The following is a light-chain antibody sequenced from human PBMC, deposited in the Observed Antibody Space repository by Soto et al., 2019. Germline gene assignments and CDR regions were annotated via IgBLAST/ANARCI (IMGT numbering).Light chain of an antibody. CDR1: NSDVGSYNF. CDR3: SSYTTGSTWV. J-gene: IGLJ7*01. V-gene: IGLV2-14*01. Sequence: QSVLTQPASVSGSPGQSITIACIGTNSDVGSYNFVSWYQQHPGKAPKLLMYEVTNRPSGISNRFSGSKSGYTASLTISGLQAEDESDYYCSSYTTGSTWVFGGGTQLTVL. CDR2: EVT.